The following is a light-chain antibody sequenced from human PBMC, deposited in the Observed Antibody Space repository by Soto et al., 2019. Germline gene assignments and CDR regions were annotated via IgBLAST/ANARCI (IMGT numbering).Light chain of an antibody. Sequence: DIQVTQSPSTLSASVGDRVTITCRAGQSVDDWLAWYQQKPGKAPNLLISRTSILKSGVPSRFSGSGSGTEFTLTISSLQPDDFATYYCQQYSHYSRTFGQGTKVAIK. V-gene: IGKV1-5*03. CDR2: RTS. CDR1: QSVDDW. CDR3: QQYSHYSRT. J-gene: IGKJ1*01.